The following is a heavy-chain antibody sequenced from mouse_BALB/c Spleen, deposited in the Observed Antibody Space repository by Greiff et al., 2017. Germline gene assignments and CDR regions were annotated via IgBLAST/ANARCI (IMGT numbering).Heavy chain of an antibody. Sequence: QVQLKESGPGLVQPSQSLSITCTVSGFSLTSYGVHWVRQSPGKGLEWLGVIWSGGSTDYNAAFISRLSISKDNSKSQVFFKMNSLQADDTAIYYCASPYYGKNYAMDYWGQGTSVTVSS. J-gene: IGHJ4*01. CDR1: GFSLTSYG. V-gene: IGHV2-4-1*01. D-gene: IGHD2-10*01. CDR2: IWSGGST. CDR3: ASPYYGKNYAMDY.